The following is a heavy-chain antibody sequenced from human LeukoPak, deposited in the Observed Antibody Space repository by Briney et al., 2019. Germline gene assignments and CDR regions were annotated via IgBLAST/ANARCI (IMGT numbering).Heavy chain of an antibody. J-gene: IGHJ4*02. Sequence: GGSLRLSCAASGLTFSSYAMSWVRQAPGKGLEWVSAISGSSGHTYYADSVKGRFTISRDNCKNTLYLQMNSLRAEDTAVYYCAKVGFSEMEWLLYSDHWGQGTLVTVSS. CDR3: AKVGFSEMEWLLYSDH. V-gene: IGHV3-23*01. D-gene: IGHD3-3*01. CDR2: ISGSSGHT. CDR1: GLTFSSYA.